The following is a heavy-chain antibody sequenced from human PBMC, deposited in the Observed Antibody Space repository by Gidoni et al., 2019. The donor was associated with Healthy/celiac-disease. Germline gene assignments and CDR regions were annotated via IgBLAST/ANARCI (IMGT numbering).Heavy chain of an antibody. CDR1: GYSSSSGYY. CDR2: IYHSGRT. CDR3: ASGTTDAFDI. Sequence: QVQLQESCPGLVKPSETLSLTCAVSGYSSSSGYYWGWIRQPPGKGLEWIGSIYHSGRTYYNPSLKSRVTISVDTSKNQFSLKLSSVTAADTAVYYCASGTTDAFDIWGQGTMVTVSS. D-gene: IGHD1-1*01. J-gene: IGHJ3*02. V-gene: IGHV4-38-2*01.